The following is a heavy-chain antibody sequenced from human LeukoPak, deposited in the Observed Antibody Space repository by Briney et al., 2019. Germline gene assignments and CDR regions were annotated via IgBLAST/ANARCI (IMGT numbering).Heavy chain of an antibody. V-gene: IGHV4-61*02. Sequence: ASETLSLTCTASGGSISSGTYYWSWIRQAAGKGLEWIGRIYTSGSTNYNPSLKSRVTISLDPSKNQFSLKLSSVTAADTAVYYCARDGSGWLNWFDPWGQGTLVTVSS. D-gene: IGHD6-19*01. CDR2: IYTSGST. CDR3: ARDGSGWLNWFDP. J-gene: IGHJ5*02. CDR1: GGSISSGTYY.